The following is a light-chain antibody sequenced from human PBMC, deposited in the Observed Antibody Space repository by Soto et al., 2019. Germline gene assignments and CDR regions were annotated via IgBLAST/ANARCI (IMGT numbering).Light chain of an antibody. CDR1: QSVSSN. J-gene: IGKJ1*01. CDR2: GAS. V-gene: IGKV3-15*01. Sequence: EIVMTQSPATLSVSPGERATLSCRASQSVSSNLAWFQQKPGQAPGLLIHGASNRATGIPARFSGSGSGTEFTLTISSLQSEDFALYYCQQYNNWPRTFGQGTKVEIK. CDR3: QQYNNWPRT.